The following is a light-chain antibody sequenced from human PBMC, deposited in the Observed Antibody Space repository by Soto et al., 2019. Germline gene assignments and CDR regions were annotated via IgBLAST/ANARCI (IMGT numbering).Light chain of an antibody. CDR3: GTWDSSLSAVV. CDR1: SYNIGNNF. CDR2: END. V-gene: IGLV1-51*02. J-gene: IGLJ2*01. Sequence: QSVLTQPPSVSAAPRQKITIVCSGSSYNIGNNFVSWYQHLPGTPPKLLIFENDKLPSGIPDRFSASKSGTSATLGITGLQTGDEADYYCGTWDSSLSAVVFGGGTKLTVL.